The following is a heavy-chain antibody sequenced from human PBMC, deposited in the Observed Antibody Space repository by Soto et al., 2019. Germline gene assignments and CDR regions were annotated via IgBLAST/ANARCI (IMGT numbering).Heavy chain of an antibody. V-gene: IGHV1-3*01. D-gene: IGHD2-15*01. CDR2: INGGNGNT. J-gene: IGHJ4*02. Sequence: GASVKVSCKASGYSFTTYAMHCVRQAPGQRLEWLGWINGGNGNTKYSQKFQGRVTITRDTSASTAHMELSSLRSEDTAVYYCARSSLLPYFDYWGQGTLVTVSS. CDR3: ARSSLLPYFDY. CDR1: GYSFTTYA.